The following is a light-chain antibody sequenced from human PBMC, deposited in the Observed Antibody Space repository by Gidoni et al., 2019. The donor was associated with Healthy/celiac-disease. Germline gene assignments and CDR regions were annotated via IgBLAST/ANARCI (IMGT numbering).Light chain of an antibody. Sequence: DIQRTQSPSSLSASVGDRVTITCRASQGISSYLNWYQQKPGKAPKLLIYAASSLQSGVPSRFSGSGSGTDFTLTISSLQPEDFATYYCQQSYSTPRAFGPGTKVDIK. J-gene: IGKJ3*01. CDR1: QGISSY. CDR3: QQSYSTPRA. V-gene: IGKV1-39*01. CDR2: AAS.